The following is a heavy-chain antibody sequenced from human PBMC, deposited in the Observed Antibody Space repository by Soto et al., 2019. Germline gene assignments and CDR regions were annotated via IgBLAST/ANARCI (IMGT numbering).Heavy chain of an antibody. V-gene: IGHV3-48*03. J-gene: IGHJ4*02. CDR1: GFTFSGYG. CDR3: ATTVTTVDY. Sequence: SGGSLRLSCAASGFTFSGYGMNRVRQAPGKGLEWISYITSSGSLIYYADSLKGRFTISRDNAKNSLFLQMNNLRAEDTAVYYCATTVTTVDYWGQGTLVTVSS. CDR2: ITSSGSLI. D-gene: IGHD4-17*01.